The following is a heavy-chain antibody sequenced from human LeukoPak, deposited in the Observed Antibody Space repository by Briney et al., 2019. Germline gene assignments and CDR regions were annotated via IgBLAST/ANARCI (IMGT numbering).Heavy chain of an antibody. Sequence: GGSLRLSCAASGFTSSSYSMNWVRQAPGKGLEWVSSIGSSSSYIYYADSVKGRFTISRDNAKNSLYLQMNSLRAEDTAVYYCARGVSRYSGYDLAYWGQGTLVTVSS. V-gene: IGHV3-21*01. J-gene: IGHJ4*02. CDR1: GFTSSSYS. CDR3: ARGVSRYSGYDLAY. CDR2: IGSSSSYI. D-gene: IGHD5-12*01.